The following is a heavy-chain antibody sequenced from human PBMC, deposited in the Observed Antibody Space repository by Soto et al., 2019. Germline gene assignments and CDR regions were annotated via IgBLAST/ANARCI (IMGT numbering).Heavy chain of an antibody. V-gene: IGHV4-34*01. CDR2: INHSGST. CDR1: GGSFSGYY. J-gene: IGHJ6*02. Sequence: PSETLSLTFAVYGGSFSGYYWSWIRQPPGKGLEWIVEINHSGSTNYNPSLKSLVTISVDTSKNQFSLKLSSVTAADTAVYYCARGTLYRCSSTSCYYYYGMHXWGQATTVTVS. D-gene: IGHD2-2*01. CDR3: ARGTLYRCSSTSCYYYYGMHX.